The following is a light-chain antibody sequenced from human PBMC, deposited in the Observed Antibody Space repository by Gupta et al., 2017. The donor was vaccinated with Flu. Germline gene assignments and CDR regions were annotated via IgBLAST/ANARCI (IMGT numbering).Light chain of an antibody. Sequence: QSALPQPPSASGSPGPSVTISCTGTSSNVGGYNYVSWYQQHPGNAPKLMIYEVSKRPAGVPDRFSGSKAGNTASLTVSGLQAEDEADYYCSSYAGSNNVVFGGGTKLTVL. V-gene: IGLV2-8*01. J-gene: IGLJ2*01. CDR2: EVS. CDR1: SSNVGGYNY. CDR3: SSYAGSNNVV.